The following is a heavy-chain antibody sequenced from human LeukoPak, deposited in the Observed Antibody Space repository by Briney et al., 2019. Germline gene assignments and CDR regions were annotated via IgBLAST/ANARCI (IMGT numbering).Heavy chain of an antibody. J-gene: IGHJ6*02. CDR1: GGSFSGYY. Sequence: PSETLSLTCAVYGGSFSGYYWSWIRQPPGKGLEWIGEINHSGSTNYNPSLKSRVTISVDTSKNQFSLKLSSVTAADTAVYYCARAPTDSSGWLSYYGMDVWGQGTTVTVSS. V-gene: IGHV4-34*01. D-gene: IGHD6-19*01. CDR3: ARAPTDSSGWLSYYGMDV. CDR2: INHSGST.